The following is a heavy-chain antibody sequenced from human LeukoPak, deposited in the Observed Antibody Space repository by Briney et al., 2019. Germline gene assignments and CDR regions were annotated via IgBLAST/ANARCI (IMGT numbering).Heavy chain of an antibody. CDR2: ISYDGSNK. V-gene: IGHV3-30-3*01. J-gene: IGHJ6*02. D-gene: IGHD2-21*02. CDR3: ARGPIVVVTAITYYGMDV. Sequence: GGSLRLSCAASGFTFSSYAMHWVRQAPGKGLEWVAVISYDGSNKYYADSVKGRFTISRDNSKNTLYLQMNSLRSEDTAVYYCARGPIVVVTAITYYGMDVWGQGTTVTVSS. CDR1: GFTFSSYA.